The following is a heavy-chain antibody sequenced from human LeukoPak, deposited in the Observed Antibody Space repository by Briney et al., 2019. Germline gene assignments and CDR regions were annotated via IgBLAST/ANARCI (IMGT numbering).Heavy chain of an antibody. V-gene: IGHV3-48*03. CDR3: ARAGPPAFDS. Sequence: GGSLRLSCAASGFTFTNFEMNWVRQPPGKGLEWVSYGSFSGSTTSYADSVNGRFTISRVNAKNSLYLQMNSLRAEDTAVYYCARAGPPAFDSWGQGTLVTVSS. CDR2: GSFSGSTT. J-gene: IGHJ4*02. CDR1: GFTFTNFE.